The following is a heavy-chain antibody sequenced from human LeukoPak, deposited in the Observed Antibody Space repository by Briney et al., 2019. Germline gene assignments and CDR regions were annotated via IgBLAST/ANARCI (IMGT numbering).Heavy chain of an antibody. Sequence: AETLSLTCAVSNDTFSSHYWTWIRQPPGKGLEWIGYVSYIGSTNYNPSLKSRVTISIDSSKNQFSLKLTSVTAADTAVYYCARDLVTVTKGFDIWGQGTMVSVSS. CDR3: ARDLVTVTKGFDI. J-gene: IGHJ3*02. D-gene: IGHD4-17*01. V-gene: IGHV4-59*11. CDR2: VSYIGST. CDR1: NDTFSSHY.